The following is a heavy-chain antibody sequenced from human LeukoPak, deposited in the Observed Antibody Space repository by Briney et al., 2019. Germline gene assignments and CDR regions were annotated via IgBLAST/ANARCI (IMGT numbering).Heavy chain of an antibody. Sequence: EGSLRLSCAASGFTLSSYSMNWVRQAPGKGLEWVSSISRSSAYIYYADSVKGRFTISRDNSKNTLYLQMNSLRAEDTAVYYCARGGYSYLSTVWFDPWGQGTLVTVSS. CDR2: ISRSSAYI. CDR1: GFTLSSYS. V-gene: IGHV3-21*01. J-gene: IGHJ5*02. D-gene: IGHD5-18*01. CDR3: ARGGYSYLSTVWFDP.